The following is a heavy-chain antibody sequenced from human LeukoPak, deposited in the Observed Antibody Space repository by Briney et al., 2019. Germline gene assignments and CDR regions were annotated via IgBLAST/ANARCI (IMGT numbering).Heavy chain of an antibody. CDR2: ISYDGSNK. Sequence: GGSLRLSCAASGFTFSNAWMSWVRQAPGKGLEWVAVISYDGSNKYYADSVKGRFTISRDNSKNTLYLQMNSLRAEDTAVYYCARDSKGSGWYLIDYWGQGTLVTVSS. V-gene: IGHV3-30-3*01. J-gene: IGHJ4*02. D-gene: IGHD6-19*01. CDR1: GFTFSNAW. CDR3: ARDSKGSGWYLIDY.